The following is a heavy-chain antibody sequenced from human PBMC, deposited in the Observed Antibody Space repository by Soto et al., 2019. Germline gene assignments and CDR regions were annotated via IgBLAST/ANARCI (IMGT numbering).Heavy chain of an antibody. CDR3: ARDHTESYYDFWSGYSPYGMDV. Sequence: VASVKVSCKTSGYTFSTYDINWVRQAPGQGLEWMGGIIPIFGTANYAQKFQGRVTITADESTSTAYMELSSLRSEDTAVYYCARDHTESYYDFWSGYSPYGMDVWGQGTTVTVSS. CDR2: IIPIFGTA. CDR1: GYTFSTYD. D-gene: IGHD3-3*01. V-gene: IGHV1-69*13. J-gene: IGHJ6*02.